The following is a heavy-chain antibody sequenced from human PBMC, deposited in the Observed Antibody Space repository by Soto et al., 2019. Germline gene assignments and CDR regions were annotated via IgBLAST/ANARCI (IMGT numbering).Heavy chain of an antibody. CDR3: ARGTHYLEKRGHE. D-gene: IGHD1-7*01. Sequence: QLVESGGALVKPGGSLRRSCAASGFKFSDFFMSWIRQAPGKGLEWIGHINGGSTQTQYVDSVRGRFTISRDNAKNLLFLQMDSLRPEDTAVYYCARGTHYLEKRGHEGGQGTLVTVSS. J-gene: IGHJ4*02. CDR1: GFKFSDFF. V-gene: IGHV3-11*06. CDR2: INGGSTQT.